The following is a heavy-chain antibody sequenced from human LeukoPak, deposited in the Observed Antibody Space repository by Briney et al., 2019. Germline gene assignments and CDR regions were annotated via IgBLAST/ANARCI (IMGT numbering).Heavy chain of an antibody. D-gene: IGHD2-15*01. CDR3: ARASRVAATDY. J-gene: IGHJ4*02. V-gene: IGHV4-38-2*02. CDR1: GYSISSGYY. CDR2: IYHSGST. Sequence: PSETLCLTCTVSGYSISSGYYWAWIRQPPGKGLEWIGSIYHSGSTNYNPSLKSRVTISVDKSKNQFSLKLSSVTAADTAVYYCARASRVAATDYWGQGTLVTVSS.